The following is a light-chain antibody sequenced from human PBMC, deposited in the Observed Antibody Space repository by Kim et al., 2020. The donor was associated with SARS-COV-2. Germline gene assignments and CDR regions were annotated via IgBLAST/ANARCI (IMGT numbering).Light chain of an antibody. J-gene: IGKJ4*01. CDR2: GAS. CDR3: QQYDNWPPLT. Sequence: EIMMTQSPVTLSVSPGERATLSCRASQSVDMNLAWYQQKPGQAPRLLIYGASTRATGIPARFSGSGSGTEFTLTISSLQSEDFAVYYCQQYDNWPPLTFGGGTKVDIK. CDR1: QSVDMN. V-gene: IGKV3-15*01.